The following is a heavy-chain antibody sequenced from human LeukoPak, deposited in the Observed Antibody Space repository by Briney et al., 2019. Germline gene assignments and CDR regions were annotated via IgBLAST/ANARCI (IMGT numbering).Heavy chain of an antibody. CDR1: GFTFSSYA. CDR2: ISGSGGST. J-gene: IGHJ4*02. CDR3: AKQPCSSTSCYNAGVHDY. Sequence: GGSLRLSCAASGFTFSSYAMSWVRQAPGKGLEWVSAISGSGGSTYYADSVKGRFTISRDNSKNTLYLQMNSLRAEDTAVYYCAKQPCSSTSCYNAGVHDYWGQGTPVTVSS. D-gene: IGHD2-2*02. V-gene: IGHV3-23*01.